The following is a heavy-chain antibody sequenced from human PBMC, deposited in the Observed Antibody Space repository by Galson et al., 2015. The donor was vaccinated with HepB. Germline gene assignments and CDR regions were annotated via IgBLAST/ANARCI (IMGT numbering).Heavy chain of an antibody. J-gene: IGHJ4*02. CDR2: IYYSGNT. V-gene: IGHV4-30-4*01. CDR1: GGSISSGDYY. CDR3: AREGGDYATHNGIDY. Sequence: TLSLTCTVSGGSISSGDYYWSWIRQPPGKGLEWIGYIYYSGNTYYNPSLESRVTISVDTSKNQFSLKLSSVTAADTAVYYCAREGGDYATHNGIDYWGQGTLVTVSS. D-gene: IGHD4-17*01.